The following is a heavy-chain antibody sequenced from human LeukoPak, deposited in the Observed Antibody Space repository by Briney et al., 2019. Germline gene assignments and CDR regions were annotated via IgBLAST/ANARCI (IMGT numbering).Heavy chain of an antibody. J-gene: IGHJ4*02. CDR2: IRYDGSNK. CDR1: GFTFSSYA. Sequence: GESLRLSCAASGFTFSSYAMHWVRQAPGKGLEWVTFIRYDGSNKYYADSVKGRFTISRDNSKNTLYLQMNSLRAEDTAVYYCAKGYCGSTSCYSGLDWGQGTLVTVSS. CDR3: AKGYCGSTSCYSGLD. V-gene: IGHV3-30*02. D-gene: IGHD2-2*01.